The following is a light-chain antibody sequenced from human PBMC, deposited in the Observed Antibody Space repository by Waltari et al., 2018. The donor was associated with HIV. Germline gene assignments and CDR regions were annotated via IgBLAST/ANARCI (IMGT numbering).Light chain of an antibody. Sequence: EIVLTQSPATLSLSPGARATLSCRASQSFSSYLAWYQQKPGQVPRLLIYDASNRATGIPAMFSGSGSGTDFTLTISSLEPEDFALYYCQQRGNWPWTFGQGTKVEIK. CDR1: QSFSSY. CDR3: QQRGNWPWT. V-gene: IGKV3-11*01. J-gene: IGKJ1*01. CDR2: DAS.